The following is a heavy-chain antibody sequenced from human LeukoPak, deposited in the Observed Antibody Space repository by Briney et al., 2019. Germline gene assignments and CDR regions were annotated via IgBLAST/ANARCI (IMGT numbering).Heavy chain of an antibody. D-gene: IGHD3-10*01. CDR1: GFTFDDYA. CDR2: ISWDGGST. V-gene: IGHV3-43D*03. J-gene: IGHJ6*03. Sequence: PGGSLRLSCAASGFTFDDYAMHWVRQAPGKGLEWVSLISWDGGSTYYADSVKGRFTISRDNSKNSLYLQMNSLRAEDTALYYCAKDRAMVRGEGYMDVWGKGTTVTVSS. CDR3: AKDRAMVRGEGYMDV.